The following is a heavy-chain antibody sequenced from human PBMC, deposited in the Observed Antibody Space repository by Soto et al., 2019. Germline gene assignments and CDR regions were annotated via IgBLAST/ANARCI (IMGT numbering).Heavy chain of an antibody. CDR2: ITATDGST. CDR1: GFLFSDYG. V-gene: IGHV3-23*04. J-gene: IGHJ4*02. CDR3: VKGLYVWGVTGDY. Sequence: VQLVESGGGVVQPGKSLRLSCAASGFLFSDYGMSWVRQAPGKGLEWVSIITATDGSTYYADSLKGRFTISRDDAKNTLHLQMNSLRVEDTAVYYCVKGLYVWGVTGDYWGQGTLVTVSS. D-gene: IGHD3-10*02.